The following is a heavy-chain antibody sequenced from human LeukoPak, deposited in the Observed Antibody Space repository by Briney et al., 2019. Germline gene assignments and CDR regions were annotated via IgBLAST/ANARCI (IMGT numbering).Heavy chain of an antibody. CDR3: ARSMTTVNWFDP. CDR1: GGSFSGYY. CDR2: INHSGST. J-gene: IGHJ5*02. D-gene: IGHD4-4*01. V-gene: IGHV4-34*01. Sequence: PSETLSLTCAVYGGSFSGYYWSWIRQPPGKGLEWIGEINHSGSTNYNPSLKSRVTISVDTSKNQFSLKLSSVTAADTAVYYCARSMTTVNWFDPWGQGTLVTVSS.